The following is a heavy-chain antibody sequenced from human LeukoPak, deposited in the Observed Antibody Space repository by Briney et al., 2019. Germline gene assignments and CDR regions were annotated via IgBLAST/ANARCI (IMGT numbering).Heavy chain of an antibody. CDR2: INHSGST. CDR3: ARDCSSTSCFLAY. Sequence: SETLSLTCAVYVGSFSGYYLSWIRQPQGKGLEWIGEINHSGSTNYNPSLKSRVTISVDTSKNQFSLKLSSVTAADTAVYYCARDCSSTSCFLAYWSQGTLVTVSS. D-gene: IGHD2-2*01. J-gene: IGHJ4*02. CDR1: VGSFSGYY. V-gene: IGHV4-34*01.